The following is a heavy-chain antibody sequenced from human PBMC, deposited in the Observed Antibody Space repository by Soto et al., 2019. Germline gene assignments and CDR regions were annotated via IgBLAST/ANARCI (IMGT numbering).Heavy chain of an antibody. CDR1: GGSFSGYY. D-gene: IGHD3-10*01. CDR3: ARHVSTTVVRGFLITFEYYSGMDV. CDR2: INHSGST. V-gene: IGHV4-34*01. J-gene: IGHJ6*02. Sequence: SETLSLTCAVYGGSFSGYYWSWIRQPPGKGLEWIGEINHSGSTNYNPSLKSRVTISVDTSKNQFSLKLSSVTAADTAVYYCARHVSTTVVRGFLITFEYYSGMDVWGQGTTVT.